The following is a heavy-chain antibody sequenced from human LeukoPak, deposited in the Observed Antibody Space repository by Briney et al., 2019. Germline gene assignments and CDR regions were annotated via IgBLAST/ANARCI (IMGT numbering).Heavy chain of an antibody. D-gene: IGHD3-3*01. Sequence: GGSLRLSCAASGFTFSSYGMHWVRQAPGKGLEWVAFIRYDGSNKYYADSVKGRFTISRDNAGHSLYLQMNSLRAEDTAVYYCARVESGGYYDFWSGYYRSDYYFDYWGQGTLVTVSS. CDR2: IRYDGSNK. V-gene: IGHV3-30*02. J-gene: IGHJ4*02. CDR3: ARVESGGYYDFWSGYYRSDYYFDY. CDR1: GFTFSSYG.